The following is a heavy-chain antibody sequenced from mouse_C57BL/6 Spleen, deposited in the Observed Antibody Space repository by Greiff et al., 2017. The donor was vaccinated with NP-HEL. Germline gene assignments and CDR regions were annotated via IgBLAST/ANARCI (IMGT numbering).Heavy chain of an antibody. J-gene: IGHJ3*01. CDR2: ISSGGSYT. Sequence: EVKLMESGGDLVKPGGSLKLSCAASGFTFSSYGMSWVRQTPDKRLEWVATISSGGSYTYYPDSVKGRFTISRDNAKNTLYLQMSSLKSEDTAMYYCASIQFYWGQGTLVTVSA. CDR1: GFTFSSYG. CDR3: ASIQFY. V-gene: IGHV5-6*01.